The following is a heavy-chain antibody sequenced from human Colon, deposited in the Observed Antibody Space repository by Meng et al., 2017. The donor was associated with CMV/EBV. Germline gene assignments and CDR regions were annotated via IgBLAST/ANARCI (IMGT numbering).Heavy chain of an antibody. D-gene: IGHD2-21*01. Sequence: LRLSCTVSGGSISTFYWSWLRQSPGKGLEWIGYVYYAGSTKYKSPLKDRVTTSVDTSKRQFSLRLASVTSADTAVYYCAKGPIASGHDLVLGKCGGDCLDYWGQGTLVTVSS. CDR3: AKGPIASGHDLVLGKCGGDCLDY. CDR1: GGSISTFY. CDR2: VYYAGST. J-gene: IGHJ4*02. V-gene: IGHV4-59*01.